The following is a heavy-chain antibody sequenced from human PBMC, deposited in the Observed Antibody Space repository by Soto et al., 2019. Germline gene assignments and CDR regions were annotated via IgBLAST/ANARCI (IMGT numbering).Heavy chain of an antibody. D-gene: IGHD2-2*01. CDR2: IWYDGSQK. CDR1: GYMFMSYG. Sequence: GGSLRLSCAASGYMFMSYGMHWVRQAPGNGLEWGAVIWYDGSQKYYADSVKGRFPISRDNSKNPVHLQMNSLKFEHTAAHHCARVGGIGIQSWSYRYAGLDVWGPGTTATVSS. V-gene: IGHV3-33*01. CDR3: ARVGGIGIQSWSYRYAGLDV. J-gene: IGHJ6*02.